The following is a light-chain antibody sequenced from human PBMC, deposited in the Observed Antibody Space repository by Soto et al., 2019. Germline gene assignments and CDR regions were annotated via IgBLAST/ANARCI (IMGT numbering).Light chain of an antibody. Sequence: DIQMTQSPSSLSASVRDRVTFTCRASQSISSSLAWYQQKPGKAPKLLIYDASSLESGVPTSFSGSGSGTEFTLTISSLQPDDFATYHCQQYKTWTFGQGTKVDIK. V-gene: IGKV1-5*01. CDR3: QQYKTWT. CDR2: DAS. J-gene: IGKJ1*01. CDR1: QSISSS.